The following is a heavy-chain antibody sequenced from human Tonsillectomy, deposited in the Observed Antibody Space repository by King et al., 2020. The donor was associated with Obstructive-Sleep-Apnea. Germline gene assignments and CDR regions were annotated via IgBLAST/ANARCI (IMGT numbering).Heavy chain of an antibody. CDR2: INHSGST. CDR3: ARGGRNLYTFDPGLAY. D-gene: IGHD3-16*01. J-gene: IGHJ4*02. CDR1: GGSFSGYY. Sequence: VQLQQWGAGLLKPAETLSLTCDVNGGSFSGYYWSWIRQPPGKGLEWIGEINHSGSTNYNPTLKSRVTISLDTSKNQFSLKLSSMTAADTAVFYCARGGRNLYTFDPGLAYWGQGILVTVSS. V-gene: IGHV4-34*01.